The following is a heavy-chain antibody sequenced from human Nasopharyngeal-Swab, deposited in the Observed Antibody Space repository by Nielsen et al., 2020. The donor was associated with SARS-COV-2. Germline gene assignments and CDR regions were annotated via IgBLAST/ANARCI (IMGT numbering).Heavy chain of an antibody. CDR1: GGSFSGYY. D-gene: IGHD3-22*01. CDR2: INHSGST. CDR3: SRVVTMIVVVNPPRGQKRAFDI. V-gene: IGHV4-34*01. Sequence: SETLSLTCAVYGGSFSGYYWSWSRQPPGKGLEWMGEINHSGSTNYNPSLKIRITISVYTSKNQFSLTLSSVTAADTAVYYCSRVVTMIVVVNPPRGQKRAFDIWGQGTMVTVSS. J-gene: IGHJ3*02.